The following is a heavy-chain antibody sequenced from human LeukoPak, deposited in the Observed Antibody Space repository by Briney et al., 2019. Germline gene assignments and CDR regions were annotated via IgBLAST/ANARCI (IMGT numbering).Heavy chain of an antibody. CDR2: ISSSSSTI. V-gene: IGHV3-48*01. CDR1: GFTFSSYS. CDR3: AREGAGALLGAFDI. J-gene: IGHJ3*02. D-gene: IGHD2-8*02. Sequence: PGGSLRLSCAASGFTFSSYSMNWVRQAPGKGLEWVSYISSSSSTIYYADSVKGRFTISRDNAKNSLYLQMNSLRAEDTAVYYCAREGAGALLGAFDIWGQGTMVTVSS.